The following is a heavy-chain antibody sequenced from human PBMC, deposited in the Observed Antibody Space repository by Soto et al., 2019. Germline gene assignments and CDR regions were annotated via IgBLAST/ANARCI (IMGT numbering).Heavy chain of an antibody. Sequence: PSETLSLTCSVSGGSISSANHYWGWIRQPPGKGLEWIATIYYTGSTFYNPSLLSRVTISVDTSKNEFSLRLSSVTAADTAVYYCARLNGYCVSTNCHGYYGMDVWGQGTTVTVSS. CDR3: ARLNGYCVSTNCHGYYGMDV. D-gene: IGHD2-2*03. CDR2: IYYTGST. V-gene: IGHV4-39*01. CDR1: GGSISSANHY. J-gene: IGHJ6*02.